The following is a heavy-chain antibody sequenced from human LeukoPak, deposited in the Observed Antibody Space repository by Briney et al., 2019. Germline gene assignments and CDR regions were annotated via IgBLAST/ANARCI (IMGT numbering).Heavy chain of an antibody. CDR3: ARLQSGYSYGPYFDY. D-gene: IGHD5-18*01. V-gene: IGHV4-61*05. CDR2: IYYSGGT. CDR1: GDSISSSNCY. Sequence: SETLSLTCTVSGDSISSSNCYWGWIRQPPGKGLEWIGYIYYSGGTNYNPSLKSRVTISVDTSKNQFSLKLSSVTAADTAVYYCARLQSGYSYGPYFDYWGQGTLVTVSS. J-gene: IGHJ4*02.